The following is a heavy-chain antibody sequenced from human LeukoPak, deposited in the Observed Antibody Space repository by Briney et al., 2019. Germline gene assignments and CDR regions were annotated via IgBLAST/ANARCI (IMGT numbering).Heavy chain of an antibody. CDR2: ISGSGGNT. Sequence: PGGSLRLSCAASRFTFSSYAMSWVRQAPGKGLEWVSTISGSGGNTYYADSVKGRFTVSRDNSKSTLSLQMKSLRAEDTATYYCAKGLRPYDSSGRDAFDIWGQGTMVTVSS. D-gene: IGHD3-22*01. V-gene: IGHV3-23*01. CDR3: AKGLRPYDSSGRDAFDI. CDR1: RFTFSSYA. J-gene: IGHJ3*02.